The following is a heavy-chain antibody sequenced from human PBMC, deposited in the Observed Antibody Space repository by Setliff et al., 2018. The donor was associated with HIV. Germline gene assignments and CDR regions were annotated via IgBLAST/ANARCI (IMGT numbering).Heavy chain of an antibody. D-gene: IGHD6-19*01. CDR1: GYTFTSYG. Sequence: ASVKVSCKASGYTFTSYGISWVRQAPGQGLEWMGWISAYNGNTHYAQRLQGRVTMTRNTSISTAYMELSGLRSEDTAVYYCARGPLPGGWYVYFDYWGQGTLVTVSS. CDR3: ARGPLPGGWYVYFDY. CDR2: ISAYNGNT. J-gene: IGHJ4*02. V-gene: IGHV1-18*01.